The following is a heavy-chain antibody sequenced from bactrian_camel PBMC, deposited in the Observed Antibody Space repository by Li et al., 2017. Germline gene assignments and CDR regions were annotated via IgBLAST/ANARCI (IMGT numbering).Heavy chain of an antibody. V-gene: IGHV3S54*01. Sequence: HVQLVESGGGSVQAGGSLKLTCLASGSIENRCMGWFRQAPGKEREGVAAIYTDGVGPYYADSVKGRFTISRDDAKNTLYLQMNSLKPEDTAMYYCAASVDYGLPTASLTPHEYNYWGQGTQVTVS. D-gene: IGHD5*01. CDR3: AASVDYGLPTASLTPHEYNY. CDR2: IYTDGVGP. J-gene: IGHJ4*01. CDR1: GSIENRC.